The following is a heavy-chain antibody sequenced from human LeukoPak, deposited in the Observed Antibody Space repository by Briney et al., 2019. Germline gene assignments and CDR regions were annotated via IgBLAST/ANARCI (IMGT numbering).Heavy chain of an antibody. J-gene: IGHJ5*02. CDR1: GYTFTGYY. CDR2: INPNSGGT. CDR3: ARVGTYCGGDCYLRWFDH. D-gene: IGHD2-21*02. V-gene: IGHV1-2*06. Sequence: ASVKVSCKASGYTFTGYYMHWVRQAPGQGREWMGRINPNSGGTNYAQKFQSRVTMTRDTSISTAYMELSRLRSDDTAVYYCARVGTYCGGDCYLRWFDHWGQGTLVTVSS.